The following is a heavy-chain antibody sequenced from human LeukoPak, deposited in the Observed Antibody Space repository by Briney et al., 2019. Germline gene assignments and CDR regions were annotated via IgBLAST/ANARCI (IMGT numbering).Heavy chain of an antibody. D-gene: IGHD3-22*01. CDR3: ARGAYYYED. CDR2: ISSSSSTI. CDR1: GGSFSGYY. J-gene: IGHJ4*02. Sequence: LSLTCAVYGGSFSGYYWSWIRQPPGKGLEWVSYISSSSSTIYYADSVKGRFTISRDNAKNSLHLQMNSLRAEDTAVYYCARGAYYYEDWGQGTLVTVSS. V-gene: IGHV3-11*04.